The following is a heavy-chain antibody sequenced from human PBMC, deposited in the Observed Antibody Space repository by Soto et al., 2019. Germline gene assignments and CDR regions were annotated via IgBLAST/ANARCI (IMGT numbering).Heavy chain of an antibody. CDR3: ATSYGSGSRPFDS. CDR2: IIPMLSMS. J-gene: IGHJ4*02. CDR1: GGTFNSYT. D-gene: IGHD3-10*01. Sequence: QVQLVQSGAEVKKSGSSVRVSCKASGGTFNSYTLSWVRQAPGQRLEWMGRIIPMLSMSTYAQEVQGRVSIIADKSTNTVYLDLSSLRSDDTAIYYCATSYGSGSRPFDSWGQGTLVTVSS. V-gene: IGHV1-69*02.